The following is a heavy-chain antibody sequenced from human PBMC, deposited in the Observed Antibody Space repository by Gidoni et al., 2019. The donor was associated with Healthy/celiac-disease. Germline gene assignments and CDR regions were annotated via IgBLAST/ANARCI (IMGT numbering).Heavy chain of an antibody. CDR3: ARGDNWNNYD. J-gene: IGHJ4*02. CDR2: ISAYNGNT. V-gene: IGHV1-18*01. Sequence: QVQLVQSGAAVQKPGPSVKVSCKASGYTFPSYGISGVRQAPGQGLEWMGWISAYNGNTKYAQKLQGRVTITTNTSTSTAYMELRSLRSEDTAVYDCARGDNWNNYDWGQGTLVTVSS. CDR1: GYTFPSYG. D-gene: IGHD1-20*01.